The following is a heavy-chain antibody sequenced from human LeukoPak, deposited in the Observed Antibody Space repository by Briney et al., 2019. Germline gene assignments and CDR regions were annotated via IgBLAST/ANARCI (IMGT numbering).Heavy chain of an antibody. V-gene: IGHV3-23*01. CDR1: GFTFSSYG. CDR2: ISGSGGST. D-gene: IGHD4-17*01. J-gene: IGHJ4*02. CDR3: ARDGTVTTSDFDY. Sequence: GGSLRLSCAASGFTFSSYGMSWVRQAPGKGLEWVSAISGSGGSTYYADSVKGRFTISRDNSKNTLYLQMNSLRAEDTAVYYCARDGTVTTSDFDYWGQGTLVTVSS.